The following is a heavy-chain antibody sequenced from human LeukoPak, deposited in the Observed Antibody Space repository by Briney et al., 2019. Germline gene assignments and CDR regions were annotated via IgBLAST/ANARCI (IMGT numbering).Heavy chain of an antibody. CDR1: GYTFSGYY. D-gene: IGHD5-24*01. CDR3: ARQSRDDAFDI. Sequence: ASVKVSSKASGYTFSGYYMHWVRQAPGHGLQWMGWINPDSDYRYYAQRFQGRVTMTRDTSINTAYMQLNRLQSDDTAIYYCARQSRDDAFDIWGQGTMVTVSS. CDR2: INPDSDYR. J-gene: IGHJ3*02. V-gene: IGHV1-2*02.